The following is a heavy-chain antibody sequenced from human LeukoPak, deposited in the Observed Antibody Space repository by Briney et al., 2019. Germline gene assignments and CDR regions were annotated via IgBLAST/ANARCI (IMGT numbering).Heavy chain of an antibody. J-gene: IGHJ6*03. CDR1: GFTFSSYD. CDR2: ISSSGSTV. D-gene: IGHD3-10*01. Sequence: GGSLRLSCAASGFTFSSYDIHWVRQAPGKGLEWVSYISSSGSTVFYADSVKGRFTISRDNAKNSLYLQMNSLRAEDTAVYYCARDQYGSGDGYYMDVWGKGTTVTISS. CDR3: ARDQYGSGDGYYMDV. V-gene: IGHV3-48*03.